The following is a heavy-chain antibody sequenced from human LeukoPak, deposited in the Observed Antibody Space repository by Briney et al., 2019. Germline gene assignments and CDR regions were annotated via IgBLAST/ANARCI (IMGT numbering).Heavy chain of an antibody. CDR3: ARGRSVPSWFDP. V-gene: IGHV4-39*07. Sequence: PSETLSLTCTVSGGSVSSGSYYWSWIRQPPGKGLEWIGEINHSGSTNYNPSLKSRVTISVDTSKNQFSLKLSSVTAADTAVYYCARGRSVPSWFDPWGQGTLVTVSS. J-gene: IGHJ5*02. CDR2: INHSGST. CDR1: GGSVSSGSYY.